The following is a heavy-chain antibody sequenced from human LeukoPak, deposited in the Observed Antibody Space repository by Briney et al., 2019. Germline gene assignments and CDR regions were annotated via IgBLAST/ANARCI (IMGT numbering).Heavy chain of an antibody. D-gene: IGHD3-9*01. V-gene: IGHV3-7*03. CDR2: IKTDGSEK. CDR3: ARDYTGYFP. J-gene: IGHJ5*02. CDR1: GFTFIGYG. Sequence: GGPRRFSFEASGFTFIGYGMAWFRQAPGKGWEWVANIKTDGSEKYYVDSVKGRFTISRDNAKNSLYLQMNSLRAEDTAVYYCARDYTGYFPWGQGTLVIVSS.